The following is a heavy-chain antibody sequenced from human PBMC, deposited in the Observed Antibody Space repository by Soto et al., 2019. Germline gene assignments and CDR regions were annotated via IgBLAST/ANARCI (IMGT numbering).Heavy chain of an antibody. D-gene: IGHD6-6*01. J-gene: IGHJ4*02. CDR2: ISYDGSNK. CDR1: GFTFSSYA. V-gene: IGHV3-30-3*01. CDR3: ARDQFLAGDSSSCPGY. Sequence: GGSLRLSCAASGFTFSSYAMHWVRQAPCKGLEWVAVISYDGSNKYYADSVKGRFTISRDNSKNTLYLQMNSLRAEDTAVYYCARDQFLAGDSSSCPGYWGQGTLVTVSS.